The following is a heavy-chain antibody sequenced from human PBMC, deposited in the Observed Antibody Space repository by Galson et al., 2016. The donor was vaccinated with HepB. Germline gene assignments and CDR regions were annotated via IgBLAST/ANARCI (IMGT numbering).Heavy chain of an antibody. CDR1: GFSLTTSGVG. CDR2: IYWDDFK. D-gene: IGHD3-16*02. Sequence: PALVKPTQTLTLTCTFPGFSLTTSGVGVGWIRQPPGKALEWLALIYWDDFKHYSPSLKSRLTITKETSKNQVVLTMTNMDPVDTATYYCAHRGFMGELSPSSFDYWGQGTLVTVSS. CDR3: AHRGFMGELSPSSFDY. V-gene: IGHV2-5*02. J-gene: IGHJ4*02.